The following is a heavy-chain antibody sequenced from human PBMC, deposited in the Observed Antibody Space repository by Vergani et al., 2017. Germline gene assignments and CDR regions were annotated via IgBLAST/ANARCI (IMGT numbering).Heavy chain of an antibody. J-gene: IGHJ6*02. CDR3: ARHDWGHYDCSYYGLDV. D-gene: IGHD2-21*02. Sequence: QVQLQESGPGVLKPSQTLSLTCAVSGGSISSGDPCCTWIRQPPGTGLEWIGSIYYLVSTYYNPSLKSLVSRSVDTSKNQFSLKLSSVTAADPAVYYGARHDWGHYDCSYYGLDVWGQGTTVTVSS. CDR1: GGSISSGDPC. CDR2: IYYLVST. V-gene: IGHV4-30-2*03.